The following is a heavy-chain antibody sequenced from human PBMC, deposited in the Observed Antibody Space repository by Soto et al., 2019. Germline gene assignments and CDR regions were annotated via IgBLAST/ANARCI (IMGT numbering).Heavy chain of an antibody. Sequence: SVKVSCQASGFTFTSSAVQWVRQARGQRLEWIGRIVVGSGNTNYAQKFQERVTITRDMSTSTAYMELSSLRSEDTAVYYCAAAKYYYYGMDVWGQGTTVTVSS. CDR2: IVVGSGNT. CDR1: GFTFTSSA. V-gene: IGHV1-58*01. CDR3: AAAKYYYYGMDV. J-gene: IGHJ6*02.